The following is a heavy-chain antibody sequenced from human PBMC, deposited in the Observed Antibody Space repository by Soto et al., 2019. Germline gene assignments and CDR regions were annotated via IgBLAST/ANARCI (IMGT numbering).Heavy chain of an antibody. V-gene: IGHV1-8*01. CDR2: VQPNSGDS. J-gene: IGHJ4*02. Sequence: QVQLVQSGAEVKKPGASVKVSCKTSGYTFSTNDINWVRQAAVQGPEWMGRVQPNSGDSGYPKKVQGRVATTRDTSSTTVYTELTRLRLDDTAVYCCASGAYSISWDFENRGQGTVLTVPP. D-gene: IGHD3-16*01. CDR3: ASGAYSISWDFEN. CDR1: GYTFSTND.